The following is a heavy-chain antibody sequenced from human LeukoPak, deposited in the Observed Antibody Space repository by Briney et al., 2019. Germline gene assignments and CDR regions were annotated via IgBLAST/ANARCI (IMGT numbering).Heavy chain of an antibody. Sequence: GGSLRLSCEASGFTFSDYYMSWIRQAPGKGLEWVSYISTSGSSIYYADSVKGRFTISRDNAKDSLYQQMNRLRADDTAVYYCGRRRIGSWYNWFDSWGQGTLVTVSS. CDR1: GFTFSDYY. CDR3: GRRRIGSWYNWFDS. V-gene: IGHV3-11*04. D-gene: IGHD6-13*01. CDR2: ISTSGSSI. J-gene: IGHJ5*01.